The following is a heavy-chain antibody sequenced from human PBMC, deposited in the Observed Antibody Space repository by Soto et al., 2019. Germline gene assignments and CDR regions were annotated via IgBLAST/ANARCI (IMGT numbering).Heavy chain of an antibody. D-gene: IGHD2-8*01. Sequence: EVQLVESGGGLVKPGGSLRLSCAASGLTFSNAWMSWVRQAPGKGLEWVGRVKSKTDSETTNYAAPVKGRFTISSDDSENTLYLQMNSLKTGRSAVYYYTTNDGQCMLLFGSWGEETLFTVTS. J-gene: IGHJ4*02. CDR1: GLTFSNAW. CDR3: TTNDGQCMLLFGS. V-gene: IGHV3-15*01. CDR2: VKSKTDSETT.